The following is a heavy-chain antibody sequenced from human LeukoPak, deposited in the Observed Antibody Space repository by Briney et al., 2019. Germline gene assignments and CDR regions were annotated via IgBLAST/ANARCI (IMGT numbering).Heavy chain of an antibody. D-gene: IGHD3-22*01. CDR1: GFTFSDYS. CDR3: ARSSGYPFFDY. Sequence: GGSLRLSCEASGFTFSDYSMDWVRQAPGEGLEWLSYITSTSDTIYYADSVRGRFTSSRDNAKNSVYLQMNSLRAEDTAVYYCARSSGYPFFDYWGQGTLVTVSS. V-gene: IGHV3-48*01. J-gene: IGHJ4*02. CDR2: ITSTSDTI.